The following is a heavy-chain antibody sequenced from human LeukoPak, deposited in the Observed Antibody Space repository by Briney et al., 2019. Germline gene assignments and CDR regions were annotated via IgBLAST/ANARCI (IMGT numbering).Heavy chain of an antibody. Sequence: GGSLRLSCAASGFTFSDYYMTLIRQAPGKGLESVSYISGGGTNIVYADSVQGRFTISRDNAKNSLYLQMNSLRAEDTAVYYCAREPRLLSYWGQGTLVTVSS. CDR2: ISGGGTNI. CDR1: GFTFSDYY. V-gene: IGHV3-11*04. CDR3: AREPRLLSY. J-gene: IGHJ4*02. D-gene: IGHD2-15*01.